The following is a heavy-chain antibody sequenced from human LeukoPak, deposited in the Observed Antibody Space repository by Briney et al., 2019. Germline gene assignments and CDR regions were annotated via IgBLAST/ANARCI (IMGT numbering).Heavy chain of an antibody. J-gene: IGHJ6*02. V-gene: IGHV4-30-2*01. CDR1: GGSISSGGYS. Sequence: SETLSLTCAVSGGSISSGGYSWSWIRQPPGKGLEWIGYIYHSGSTYYNPSLKSRVTISVDTSKNQFSLKLSSVTAADTAVYYCARGGAHPVVPAARSYYYYGMDVWGQGTTVTVSS. D-gene: IGHD2-2*01. CDR2: IYHSGST. CDR3: ARGGAHPVVPAARSYYYYGMDV.